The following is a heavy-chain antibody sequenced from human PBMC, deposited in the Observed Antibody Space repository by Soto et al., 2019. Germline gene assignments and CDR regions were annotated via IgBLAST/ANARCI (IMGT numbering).Heavy chain of an antibody. CDR2: ISSSSRTI. CDR1: GFTLSTYS. V-gene: IGHV3-48*02. Sequence: EVQLVESGGGLVQPGGSLRLSCAASGFTLSTYSMNWVRQAPGKGLEWVSYISSSSRTIYYADSVKGRFTISRDNAKNSLFLQMNSLRDEDTAVYYCARDLVGATGRAFDFWGQGTLVTVSS. D-gene: IGHD1-26*01. J-gene: IGHJ4*02. CDR3: ARDLVGATGRAFDF.